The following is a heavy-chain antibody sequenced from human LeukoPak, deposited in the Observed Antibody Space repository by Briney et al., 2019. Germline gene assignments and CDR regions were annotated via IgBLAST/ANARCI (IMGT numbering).Heavy chain of an antibody. CDR2: IIPIFGTA. Sequence: SVKVSCQASGGTFSSYAISWVRQAPGQGLEWMGGIIPIFGTANYAQKFQGRVTITADESTSTAYMELSSLRSEDTAVYYCARSSKDESSGWYGFDYWGQGTLVTVSS. V-gene: IGHV1-69*13. CDR1: GGTFSSYA. J-gene: IGHJ4*02. D-gene: IGHD6-19*01. CDR3: ARSSKDESSGWYGFDY.